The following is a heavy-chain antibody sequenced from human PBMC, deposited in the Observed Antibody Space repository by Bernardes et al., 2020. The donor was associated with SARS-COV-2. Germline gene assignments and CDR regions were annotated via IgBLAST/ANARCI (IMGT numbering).Heavy chain of an antibody. CDR2: INPNSGGT. CDR3: AIPPTNYDRYGMDV. Sequence: AAGKVSCKASGYPFTGYYMHWVRQAPGQGLEWMGWINPNSGGTTYAQKFQGRVTMTRDTSISTAYMELSRLRSDDTAVYYCAIPPTNYDRYGMDVWGQGTTVTVS. CDR1: GYPFTGYY. V-gene: IGHV1-2*02. J-gene: IGHJ6*02. D-gene: IGHD3-22*01.